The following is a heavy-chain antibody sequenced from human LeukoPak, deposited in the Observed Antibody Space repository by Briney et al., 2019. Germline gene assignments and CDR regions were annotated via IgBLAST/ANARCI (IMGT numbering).Heavy chain of an antibody. CDR2: ISASGSST. D-gene: IGHD1-1*01. V-gene: IGHV3-23*01. J-gene: IGHJ4*02. CDR1: GFTFSAYT. CDR3: AKGQSNNLRNLDS. Sequence: PGGSLRLSCAASGFTFSAYTMGWVRQAPGKGLEWVSSISASGSSTYHADSVQGRFTISRDNSKNTLYLQMNSLRVEDTAIYYCAKGQSNNLRNLDSWGQGTLVTVSS.